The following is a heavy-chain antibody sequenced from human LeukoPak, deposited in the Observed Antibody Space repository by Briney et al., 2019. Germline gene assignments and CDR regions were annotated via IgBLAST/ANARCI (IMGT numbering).Heavy chain of an antibody. Sequence: QPGGSLRLSCAASGFTFSSYWMHWVRQAPGKGLVWVSRINSDGSSTSYADSVKGRFTISRDNAKNTLYLQMNSLRAEDTAVYYCAIHSSGWYAFDYWGQGTLVTVSS. J-gene: IGHJ4*02. D-gene: IGHD6-19*01. CDR2: INSDGSST. CDR1: GFTFSSYW. V-gene: IGHV3-74*01. CDR3: AIHSSGWYAFDY.